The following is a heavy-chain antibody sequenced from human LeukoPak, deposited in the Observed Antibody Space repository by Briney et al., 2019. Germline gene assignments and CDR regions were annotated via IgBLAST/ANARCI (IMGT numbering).Heavy chain of an antibody. CDR2: VYYSGVT. D-gene: IGHD2-15*01. CDR1: GGSTGSDY. J-gene: IGHJ3*02. V-gene: IGHV4-59*12. Sequence: SETLSLTCTVSGGSTGSDYWSWIRQPPGKGLEWIAYVYYSGVTSYNPSLKSRAAISIDTSKNQFSLNLSSVTAADTAVYYCARGMIGCSGGSCYSDAFDIWGQGTMVTVSS. CDR3: ARGMIGCSGGSCYSDAFDI.